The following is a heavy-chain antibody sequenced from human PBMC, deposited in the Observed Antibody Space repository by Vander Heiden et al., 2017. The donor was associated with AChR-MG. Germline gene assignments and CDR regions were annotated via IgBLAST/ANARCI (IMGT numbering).Heavy chain of an antibody. J-gene: IGHJ6*02. V-gene: IGHV3-74*01. CDR2: INSDGSST. CDR1: GFTFSSYW. CDR3: AREDGWSLYYYYYYGMDV. Sequence: EVQLVESGGGLVQPGGSLRLSRAASGFTFSSYWRHWVRQAPGKGLVWVSRINSDGSSTSYADSVKGRFTISRDNAKNTLYLQMNSLRAEDTAVYYCAREDGWSLYYYYYYGMDVWGQGTTVTVSS. D-gene: IGHD6-19*01.